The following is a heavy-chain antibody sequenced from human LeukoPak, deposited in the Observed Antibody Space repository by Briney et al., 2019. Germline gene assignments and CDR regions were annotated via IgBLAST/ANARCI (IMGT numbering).Heavy chain of an antibody. J-gene: IGHJ5*02. V-gene: IGHV4-30-4*08. CDR2: IYYSGST. Sequence: PSQTLSPTCTVSGGSISSGDYYWSWIRQPPGKGLEWIGYIYYSGSTYYNPSLKSRVTISVDTSKNQFSLKLSSVTAADTAVYYCARDAPHQYCSSTSCAPEGFDPWGQGTLVTVSS. CDR1: GGSISSGDYY. D-gene: IGHD2-2*01. CDR3: ARDAPHQYCSSTSCAPEGFDP.